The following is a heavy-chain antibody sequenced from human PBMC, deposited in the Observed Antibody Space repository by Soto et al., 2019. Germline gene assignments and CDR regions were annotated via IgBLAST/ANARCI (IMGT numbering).Heavy chain of an antibody. CDR1: GGSISSYY. D-gene: IGHD5-12*01. CDR2: IYYRGST. CDR3: AKYRRTDAEGYRRDF. J-gene: IGHJ4*02. V-gene: IGHV4-59*01. Sequence: ETLSLTCTVSGGSISSYYWSWIRQPPGKGLEWIGYIYYRGSTNYNPSLKSRVTISVDTSKNQFSLKLSSVTAADTAVYYCAKYRRTDAEGYRRDFGDQGTLVTVS.